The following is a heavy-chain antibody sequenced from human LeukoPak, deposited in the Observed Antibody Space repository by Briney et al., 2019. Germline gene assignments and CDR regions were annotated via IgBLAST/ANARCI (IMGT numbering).Heavy chain of an antibody. CDR1: GGSFSGFY. V-gene: IGHV4-34*01. CDR2: INHSGST. Sequence: SETLSPTCALYGGSFSGFYWSWVRQPPGKGLEWIGEINHSGSTNYNPSLKSRVSISVDTSKNQLSLNLRSVTAADTAVYSCARAAKSSGWFFDYWGQRTLVTVSS. D-gene: IGHD6-13*01. CDR3: ARAAKSSGWFFDY. J-gene: IGHJ4*01.